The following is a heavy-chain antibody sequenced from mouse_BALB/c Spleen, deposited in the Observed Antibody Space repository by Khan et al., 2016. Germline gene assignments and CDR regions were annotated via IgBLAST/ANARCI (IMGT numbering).Heavy chain of an antibody. CDR2: VRNKANGYTT. V-gene: IGHV7-3*02. J-gene: IGHJ1*01. CDR1: GFTFTDYY. D-gene: IGHD2-3*01. CDR3: ARDLNDDYYWYFDV. Sequence: EVELVESGGGLVQPGGSLRLSCTTSGFTFTDYYMSWVRQPPGEALEWLGFVRNKANGYTTEYSASVKGHFTISRDNSQSILYLQMNTLRAEDSATYYCARDLNDDYYWYFDVWGAGTTVTVSS.